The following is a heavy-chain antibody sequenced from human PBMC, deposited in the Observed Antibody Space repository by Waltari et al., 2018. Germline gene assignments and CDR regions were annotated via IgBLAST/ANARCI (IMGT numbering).Heavy chain of an antibody. J-gene: IGHJ3*01. D-gene: IGHD5-12*01. V-gene: IGHV4-39*01. CDR3: ATYIGASIGTAAFDV. CDR1: GGSITSNRHY. CDR2: ISYTGAT. Sequence: QLQLQESGPGLVKPSETLSLRCSVPGGSITSNRHYWGWIRQPPGQGLEWSGTISYTGATYSSPSLRGRVTVARDTSMNQLSLKLGSVTAADTAVYYCATYIGASIGTAAFDVWGQGTMVTVSS.